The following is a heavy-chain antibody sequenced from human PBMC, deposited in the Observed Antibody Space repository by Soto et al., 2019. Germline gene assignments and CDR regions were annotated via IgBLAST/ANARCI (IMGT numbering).Heavy chain of an antibody. Sequence: GGSLRLSCAASGFTFSSYSMNWVRQAPGKGLEWVSSISSSSSYIYYADSVKGRFTISRDNAKNSLYLQMNSLRAEDTAVYYCARDGSDSNLVLWFDPWGQGTLVTVSS. V-gene: IGHV3-21*01. D-gene: IGHD4-4*01. J-gene: IGHJ5*02. CDR3: ARDGSDSNLVLWFDP. CDR2: ISSSSSYI. CDR1: GFTFSSYS.